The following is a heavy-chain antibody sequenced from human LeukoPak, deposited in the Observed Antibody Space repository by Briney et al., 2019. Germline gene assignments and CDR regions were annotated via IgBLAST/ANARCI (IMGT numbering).Heavy chain of an antibody. V-gene: IGHV4-59*01. J-gene: IGHJ4*02. CDR3: TRGVRIQRWSFFFDY. Sequence: AETLSLTCTVSDGSINGYYWSWIRQPPGKGLEWIGFISYSGITDYTSSLKSRVTFSLDTANNQISLQLNSVTAADTAVYYSTRGVRIQRWSFFFDYWSQGCLVSVSS. CDR2: ISYSGIT. D-gene: IGHD5-18*01. CDR1: DGSINGYY.